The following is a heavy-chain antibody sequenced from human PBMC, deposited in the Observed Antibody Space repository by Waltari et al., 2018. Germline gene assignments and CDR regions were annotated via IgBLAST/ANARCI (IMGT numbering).Heavy chain of an antibody. CDR3: ARGDGGPHFDY. Sequence: QVQLVQSGAEVKKPGATVKVSCKATGYTTTSYGISWVRQAPGQGLYGMGGIIAYNGNTNYAQKLQGRVTMTTDTSTSTAYMELRSLRSDDTAVYYCARGDGGPHFDYWGQGTLVTVSS. D-gene: IGHD4-17*01. V-gene: IGHV1-18*01. J-gene: IGHJ4*02. CDR2: IIAYNGNT. CDR1: GYTTTSYG.